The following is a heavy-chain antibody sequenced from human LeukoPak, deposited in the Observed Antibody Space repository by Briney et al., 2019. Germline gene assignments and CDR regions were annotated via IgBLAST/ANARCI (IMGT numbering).Heavy chain of an antibody. CDR2: LSGSGGST. J-gene: IGHJ6*04. CDR1: GFTFSNYG. V-gene: IGHV3-23*01. CDR3: AKRGGGSYPDV. D-gene: IGHD1-26*01. Sequence: PGGSLRLSCAASGFTFSNYGMSWVRQAPGKGLEWVSALSGSGGSTYYADSVKGRFTISRDNSKNTLYLQMNSLRVEDTAVYYCAKRGGGSYPDVWGKGTTVTISS.